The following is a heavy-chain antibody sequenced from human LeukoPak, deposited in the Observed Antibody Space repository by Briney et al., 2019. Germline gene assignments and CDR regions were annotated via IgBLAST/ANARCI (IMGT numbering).Heavy chain of an antibody. J-gene: IGHJ4*02. CDR2: IKQDGSEK. V-gene: IGHV3-7*01. CDR1: GFTFSSYL. Sequence: GALRLSCAASGFTFSSYLMSWVRQAPGKGVEWVANIKQDGSEKYYVDSVKGRFTTSRDNAKNSLYLQMNSLRAEDTAVYYCARDSSSWHWVYWGQGTLLTVPS. CDR3: ARDSSSWHWVY. D-gene: IGHD6-13*01.